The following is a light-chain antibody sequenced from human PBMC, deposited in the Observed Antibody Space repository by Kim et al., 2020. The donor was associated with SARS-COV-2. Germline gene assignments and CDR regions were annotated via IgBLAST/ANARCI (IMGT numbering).Light chain of an antibody. CDR1: NIGSKS. J-gene: IGLJ2*01. CDR2: YDS. V-gene: IGLV3-21*04. Sequence: SYELTQPPSVSVAPGKTARINCGGNNIGSKSVHWYQQKPGQAPVLVIYYDSDRPSGIPERFSGSNSGNTATLTISRVEAGDEADYYCPAWDSSSDHVVFG. CDR3: PAWDSSSDHVV.